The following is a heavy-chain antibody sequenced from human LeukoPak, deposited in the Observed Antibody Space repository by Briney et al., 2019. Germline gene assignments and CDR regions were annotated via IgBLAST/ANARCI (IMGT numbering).Heavy chain of an antibody. V-gene: IGHV4-31*03. J-gene: IGHJ6*02. CDR2: IYYSGST. CDR1: GGSISSGDYY. CDR3: ARDRVPSSGMDV. Sequence: SETLSLTCTVSGGSISSGDYYWSWIRQPPGKGLEWIGYIYYSGSTYYNPSLKSRVTISVDTSKNQFSLELSSVTAADTAVYYCARDRVPSSGMDVWGQGTTVTVSS. D-gene: IGHD6-6*01.